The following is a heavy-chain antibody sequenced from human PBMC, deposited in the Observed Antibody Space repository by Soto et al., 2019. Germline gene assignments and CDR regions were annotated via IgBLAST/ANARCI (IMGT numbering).Heavy chain of an antibody. CDR3: ARGGVAGTFIRLGWFDP. J-gene: IGHJ5*02. V-gene: IGHV1-3*01. Sequence: QVQLVQSGAEVKKPGASVKVSCKASGYTFTSYAMHWVRQAPGQRLEWMGWINAGNGNTKYSPKFQGRVTITRDTSARTAYMELSSLRSEDTAVYYCARGGVAGTFIRLGWFDPWGQGTLVTVSS. CDR1: GYTFTSYA. CDR2: INAGNGNT. D-gene: IGHD6-19*01.